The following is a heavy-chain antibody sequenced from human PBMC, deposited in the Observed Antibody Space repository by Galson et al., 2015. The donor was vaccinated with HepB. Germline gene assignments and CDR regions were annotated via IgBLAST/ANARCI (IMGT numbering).Heavy chain of an antibody. CDR2: IKSKTDGGTT. CDR1: GFTFSNAW. V-gene: IGHV3-15*01. Sequence: SLRLSCAASGFTFSNAWMSWVRQAPGKGLEWVGRIKSKTDGGTTDYAAPVKGRFTISRDDSKNTLYLQMNSLKTEDTAVYYCTTRYNWNCWLADYWGQGTLVTVSS. D-gene: IGHD1-7*01. J-gene: IGHJ4*02. CDR3: TTRYNWNCWLADY.